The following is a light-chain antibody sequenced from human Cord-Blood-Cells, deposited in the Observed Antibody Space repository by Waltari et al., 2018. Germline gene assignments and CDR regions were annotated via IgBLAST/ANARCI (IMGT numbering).Light chain of an antibody. J-gene: IGLJ2*01. Sequence: SYELTQPHSVSVSPGQTARITCSGDALAKQYDYWYQQKPGQAPVLVIYKDSERPSGIPERFSGSSSGTTVTLTISGVQAEDEADYYCQSADSSGTYPVFGGGTKLTVL. CDR1: ALAKQY. V-gene: IGLV3-25*02. CDR3: QSADSSGTYPV. CDR2: KDS.